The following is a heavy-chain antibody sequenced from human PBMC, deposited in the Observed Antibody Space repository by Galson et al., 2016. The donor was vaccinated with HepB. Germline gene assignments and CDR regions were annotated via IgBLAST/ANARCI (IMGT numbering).Heavy chain of an antibody. D-gene: IGHD3-10*01. CDR1: GGSISSSSYY. J-gene: IGHJ6*02. Sequence: SETLSLTCTVSGGSISSSSYYWGCIRQPPGKGLEWIGSIYYSGSTYYNPSLKSRVTISVDTSKNQFPLELSSVTAADTAVYYCAGHLRGGYGMDVWGQGTTVTVSS. V-gene: IGHV4-39*01. CDR3: AGHLRGGYGMDV. CDR2: IYYSGST.